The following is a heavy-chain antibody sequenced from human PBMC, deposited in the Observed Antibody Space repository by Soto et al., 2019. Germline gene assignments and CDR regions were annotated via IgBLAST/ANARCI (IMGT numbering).Heavy chain of an antibody. D-gene: IGHD2-2*01. CDR1: GGSISSGGYS. V-gene: IGHV4-30-2*01. CDR3: ARSGLVPAAPGGWFDP. J-gene: IGHJ5*02. Sequence: QLQLQESGSGLVKPSQTLSLTCAVSGGSISSGGYSWSWIRQPPGKGLEWIGYIYHSGSTYYNPSLKSRVTISVDRSKNQFSLKLSSVTAADTAVYYCARSGLVPAAPGGWFDPWDQGTLVTVSS. CDR2: IYHSGST.